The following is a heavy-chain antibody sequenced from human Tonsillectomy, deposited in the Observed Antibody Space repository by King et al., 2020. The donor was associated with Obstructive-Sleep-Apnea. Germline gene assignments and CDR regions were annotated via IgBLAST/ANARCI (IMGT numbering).Heavy chain of an antibody. Sequence: VQLQESGPRLVKPSQTLSLTCTVSGGSISSGGYYWSWIRQHPGKGLEWIGYIYYSGSTYYNPSLKSRVTISVDTSKNQFPLKLNSVTAADTAVYYCARDRSSSPEWFDPWGQGTLVTVSS. CDR1: GGSISSGGYY. V-gene: IGHV4-31*03. J-gene: IGHJ5*02. CDR3: ARDRSSSPEWFDP. D-gene: IGHD6-6*01. CDR2: IYYSGST.